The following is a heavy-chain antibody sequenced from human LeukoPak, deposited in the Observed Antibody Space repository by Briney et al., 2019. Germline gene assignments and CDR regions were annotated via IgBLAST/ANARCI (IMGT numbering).Heavy chain of an antibody. CDR1: GFTFSSYG. Sequence: GGSLRLSCAASGFTFSSYGMHWVRQAPGKGLEWVAVIWYDGSNKYYADSVKGRFTISRDNSKNTLYLQMNSLRAEDTAVYYCARGIEMATTSGYYYYGMDVWGQGATVTVSS. CDR2: IWYDGSNK. V-gene: IGHV3-33*01. D-gene: IGHD5-24*01. CDR3: ARGIEMATTSGYYYYGMDV. J-gene: IGHJ6*02.